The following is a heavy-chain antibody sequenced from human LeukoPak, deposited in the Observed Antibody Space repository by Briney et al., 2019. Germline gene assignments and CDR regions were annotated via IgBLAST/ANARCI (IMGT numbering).Heavy chain of an antibody. V-gene: IGHV4-34*01. CDR1: GGSFSGYY. D-gene: IGHD3-10*01. CDR3: ARHQGSGALNWFDP. Sequence: PSETLSLTCAVYGGSFSGYYWTWIRQPPGKGLEWIGEINHSGSTNYNPSLKSRVTISVDTSKNQFSLKLSSVTAADTAVYYCARHQGSGALNWFDPWGQGTLVTVSS. CDR2: INHSGST. J-gene: IGHJ5*02.